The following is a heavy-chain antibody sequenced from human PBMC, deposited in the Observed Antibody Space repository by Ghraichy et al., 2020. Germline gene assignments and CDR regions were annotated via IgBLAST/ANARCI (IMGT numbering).Heavy chain of an antibody. CDR3: AKDDYCSGATCATYYYYGLDL. V-gene: IGHV3-23*01. CDR1: GVIFSNYA. CDR2: ITGTGANT. Sequence: GGSLRLSCAASGVIFSNYAMTWVRQAPGKGLEWVSSITGTGANTYYEDSVKGRFTISRDNSKNTLYLQMNSLRAEDTAIYYCAKDDYCSGATCATYYYYGLDLWGQGTTVTVSS. D-gene: IGHD2-15*01. J-gene: IGHJ6*02.